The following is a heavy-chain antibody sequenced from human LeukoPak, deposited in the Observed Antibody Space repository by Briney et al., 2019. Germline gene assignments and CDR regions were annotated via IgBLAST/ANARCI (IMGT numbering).Heavy chain of an antibody. J-gene: IGHJ5*02. D-gene: IGHD3-22*01. CDR1: GFTFSDYY. CDR3: ARDLYDDSSGYYFDP. CDR2: ISSSGSTI. Sequence: PGGSLRLSCAASGFTFSDYYMSWIRQAPGKGLEWVSYISSSGSTIYYADSVKGRFTISRDNAKNSLYLQMNSLRAEDTAVYYCARDLYDDSSGYYFDPWGQGTLVTVSS. V-gene: IGHV3-11*01.